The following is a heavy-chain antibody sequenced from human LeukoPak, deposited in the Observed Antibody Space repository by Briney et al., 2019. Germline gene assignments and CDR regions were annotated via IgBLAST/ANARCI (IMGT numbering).Heavy chain of an antibody. J-gene: IGHJ4*02. Sequence: GGSLRLSCAASGFSFSSYWMSWVRQAPGKGLEWVAHINQDGSEIFYLDSVKGRFTVSRNNPKNALYLQMNSLRAEDTAVYYCARDRGYRGYEDFRYWGQGTLVTVSS. D-gene: IGHD5-12*01. CDR2: INQDGSEI. V-gene: IGHV3-7*04. CDR3: ARDRGYRGYEDFRY. CDR1: GFSFSSYW.